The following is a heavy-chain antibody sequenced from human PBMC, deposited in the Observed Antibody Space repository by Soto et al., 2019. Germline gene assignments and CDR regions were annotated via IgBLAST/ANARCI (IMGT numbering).Heavy chain of an antibody. CDR1: GFTFSDYA. CDR3: AKEKVSTTYNYDY. Sequence: GGSLRLSCAASGFTFSDYAMSWVRQAPGKGLEWVSTISGSAISTYYADSVKGRFTISRDNSKKTLYLQMDSLRADDTAVYYFAKEKVSTTYNYDYGGQGTLVTVSS. CDR2: ISGSAIST. V-gene: IGHV3-23*01. D-gene: IGHD5-12*01. J-gene: IGHJ4*02.